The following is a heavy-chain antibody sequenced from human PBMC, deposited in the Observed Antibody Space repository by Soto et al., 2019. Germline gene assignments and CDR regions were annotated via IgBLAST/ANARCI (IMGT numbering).Heavy chain of an antibody. J-gene: IGHJ6*02. Sequence: ASVKVSCKASGYTFTSYGISWVRQAPGQGLEWMGWISAYNGNTNYAQKLQGRVTMTTDTSTSTAYMELRSLRSDDTAVYYCARCVDTAMVSYYYGMDVWGQGTTVTVSS. D-gene: IGHD5-18*01. CDR1: GYTFTSYG. CDR2: ISAYNGNT. CDR3: ARCVDTAMVSYYYGMDV. V-gene: IGHV1-18*01.